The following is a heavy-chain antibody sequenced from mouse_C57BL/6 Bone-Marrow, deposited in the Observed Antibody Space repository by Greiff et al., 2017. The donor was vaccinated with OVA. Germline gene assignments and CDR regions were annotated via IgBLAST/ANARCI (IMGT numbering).Heavy chain of an antibody. V-gene: IGHV1-55*01. CDR1: GYTFTSYW. CDR2: LYPGSGRT. J-gene: IGHJ4*01. D-gene: IGHD1-1*01. Sequence: QVQLQQPGAELVKPGASVKMSCKASGYTFTSYWLTWVKQRPGQGLEWIGDLYPGSGRTNYNEKFQSKATLTVDTSSSTAYMQRSSLTSEDAAVYYCARLRYYGSSYGAMDYWGQGTSVTVSS. CDR3: ARLRYYGSSYGAMDY.